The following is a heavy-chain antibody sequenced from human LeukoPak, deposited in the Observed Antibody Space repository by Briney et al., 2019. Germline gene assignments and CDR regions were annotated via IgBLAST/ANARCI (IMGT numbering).Heavy chain of an antibody. CDR2: INPNSGGT. J-gene: IGHJ6*03. Sequence: ASVKVSCKASGYTFTGYYMHWVRQAPGQGLEWMGWINPNSGGTNYAQKFQGRVTMTRDTSISTAYMELSRLRSDDTAVYYCAEGPTADYSNYNYYYYMDVWGKGTTVTVSS. CDR3: AEGPTADYSNYNYYYYMDV. V-gene: IGHV1-2*02. D-gene: IGHD4-11*01. CDR1: GYTFTGYY.